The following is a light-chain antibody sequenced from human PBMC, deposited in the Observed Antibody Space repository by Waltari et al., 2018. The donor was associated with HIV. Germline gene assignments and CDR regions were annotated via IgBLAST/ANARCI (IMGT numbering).Light chain of an antibody. V-gene: IGKV3-11*01. CDR3: QQRNNWPPSVT. J-gene: IGKJ4*01. CDR2: DAS. CDR1: QSVSSY. Sequence: EIVLTQSPGTLSLSPGEGATLSCRARQSVSSYVAWYQHKPGQAPRLLIYDASKRATGIPARFSGSGSGTYFTLTISSLEPEDFAVYYCQQRNNWPPSVTFGGGTKVEI.